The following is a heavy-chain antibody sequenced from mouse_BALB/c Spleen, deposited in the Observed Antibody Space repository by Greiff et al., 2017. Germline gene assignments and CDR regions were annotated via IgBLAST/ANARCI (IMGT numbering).Heavy chain of an antibody. CDR2: IRNKANGYTT. J-gene: IGHJ4*01. Sequence: DVMLVESGGGLVQPGGSLRLSCATSGFTFTDYYMSWVRQPPGKALEWLGFIRNKANGYTTEYSASVKGRFTISRDNSQSILYLQMNTLRAEDSATYYCARNYYGSSYRGAMDYWGQGTSVTVSS. V-gene: IGHV7-3*02. D-gene: IGHD1-1*01. CDR3: ARNYYGSSYRGAMDY. CDR1: GFTFTDYY.